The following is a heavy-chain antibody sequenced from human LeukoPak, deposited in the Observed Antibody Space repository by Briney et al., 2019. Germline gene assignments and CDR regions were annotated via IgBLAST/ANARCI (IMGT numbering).Heavy chain of an antibody. J-gene: IGHJ4*02. V-gene: IGHV1-18*01. D-gene: IGHD3-3*01. CDR3: ARSGITIFGVVTRFDY. Sequence: GASVKVSCKASGYTFTSYGISWVRQAPGQGLEWMGWISAYNGNTNYAQKLQGRVTMTTDTSTSTAYMELRSLRSDDTAVYYCARSGITIFGVVTRFDYWGQGTLVTVSS. CDR1: GYTFTSYG. CDR2: ISAYNGNT.